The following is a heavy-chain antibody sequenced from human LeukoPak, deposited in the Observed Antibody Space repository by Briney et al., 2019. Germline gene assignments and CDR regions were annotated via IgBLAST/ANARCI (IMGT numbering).Heavy chain of an antibody. CDR1: GFTFSSYG. CDR2: ISYDGSNK. J-gene: IGHJ4*02. V-gene: IGHV3-30*18. CDR3: AKDEDSSGYYPDY. Sequence: PGRPLRLSCAASGFTFSSYGMHWVRQAPGKGLEWVAVISYDGSNKYYADSVKGRFTIPRDNSKNTLYLQMNSLRAEDTAVYYCAKDEDSSGYYPDYWGQGTLVTVSS. D-gene: IGHD3-22*01.